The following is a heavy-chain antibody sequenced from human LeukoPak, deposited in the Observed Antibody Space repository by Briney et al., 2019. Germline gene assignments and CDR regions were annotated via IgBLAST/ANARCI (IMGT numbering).Heavy chain of an antibody. D-gene: IGHD3-10*01. CDR3: ARAYGSGNSRDYYYMDV. Sequence: ASVKVSCKASGYTFTSYAMNWVRQAPRQGLEGWGWINPNSGGTNYAQKFQGRVTMTRDTSISTAYMELSRLRSDDTAVYYCARAYGSGNSRDYYYMDVWGKGTTVTISS. CDR1: GYTFTSYA. J-gene: IGHJ6*03. V-gene: IGHV1-2*02. CDR2: INPNSGGT.